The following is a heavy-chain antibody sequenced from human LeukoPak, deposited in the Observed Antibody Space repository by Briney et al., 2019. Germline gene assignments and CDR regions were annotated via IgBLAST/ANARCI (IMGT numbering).Heavy chain of an antibody. CDR2: INTGGST. Sequence: GGSLRLSCAASGFTVSTNFITWVRQAPGEGLERVSVINTGGSTYYADSVKGRFTISRDNSKNTVYLQMKSVRAEDTAVYYCAREDALDYWGQGMLVTVSS. J-gene: IGHJ4*02. V-gene: IGHV3-53*01. D-gene: IGHD2-8*01. CDR1: GFTVSTNF. CDR3: AREDALDY.